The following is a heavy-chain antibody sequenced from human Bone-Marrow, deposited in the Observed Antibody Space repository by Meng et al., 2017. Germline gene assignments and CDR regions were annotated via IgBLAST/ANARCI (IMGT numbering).Heavy chain of an antibody. V-gene: IGHV4-31*03. D-gene: IGHD6-19*01. CDR2: IYYSGST. CDR3: ARAPTSGQWLARKFDY. Sequence: ARLQEPGPGLGKPSQTLSLTCTVSGGSISSGGYYWSWIRQHPGKGLEWIGYIYYSGSTYYNPSLKSRVTISVDTSKNQFSLKLSSVTAADTAVYYCARAPTSGQWLARKFDYWGQGTLVTVSS. CDR1: GGSISSGGYY. J-gene: IGHJ4*02.